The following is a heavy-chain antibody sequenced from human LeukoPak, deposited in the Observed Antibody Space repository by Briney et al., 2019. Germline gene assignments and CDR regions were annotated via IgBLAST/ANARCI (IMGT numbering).Heavy chain of an antibody. CDR3: AGLTVGYSRFYYFDY. D-gene: IGHD4-11*01. CDR2: INTNTGNP. Sequence: ASVKVSCKASGYTFTSYAMNWVRQAPGQGLEWMGWINTNTGNPTYAQGFTGRFVFSLDTSVNTAYLQISSLRAEDTAVYYCAGLTVGYSRFYYFDYWGQGTLVTVSS. CDR1: GYTFTSYA. V-gene: IGHV7-4-1*02. J-gene: IGHJ4*02.